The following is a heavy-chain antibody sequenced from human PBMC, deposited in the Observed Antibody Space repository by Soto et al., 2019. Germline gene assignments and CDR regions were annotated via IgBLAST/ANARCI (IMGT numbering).Heavy chain of an antibody. CDR1: GASISSSY. D-gene: IGHD5-12*01. Sequence: QMQLQESGPGLVKPSETLSLICKVSGASISSSYWSWIRQPPGQGLEWIAYIYHTGTTNYNPSLKSQVTISLGTSTSRFSPNLTSPTTAETSVYFCARGGNGYSPTSSGVGGFDYWGQGTLVTAS. J-gene: IGHJ4*02. CDR2: IYHTGTT. V-gene: IGHV4-59*01. CDR3: ARGGNGYSPTSSGVGGFDY.